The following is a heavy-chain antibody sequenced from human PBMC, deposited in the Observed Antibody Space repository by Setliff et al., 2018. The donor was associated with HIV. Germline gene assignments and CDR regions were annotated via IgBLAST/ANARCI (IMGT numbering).Heavy chain of an antibody. CDR1: GGSISSYY. CDR2: IYYSGSA. Sequence: ASETLSLTCTVSGGSISSYYWSWIRQPPGKALEWIGYIYYSGSANYNPSLKSRVTISLDTSKNQFSLKLSSVTAADTAVYYCARHKILPPYYFDYWGQGTLVTVSS. V-gene: IGHV4-59*08. J-gene: IGHJ4*02. CDR3: ARHKILPPYYFDY.